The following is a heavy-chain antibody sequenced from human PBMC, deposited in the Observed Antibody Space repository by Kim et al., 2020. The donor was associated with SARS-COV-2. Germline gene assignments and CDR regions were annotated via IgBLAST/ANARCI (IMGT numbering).Heavy chain of an antibody. V-gene: IGHV4-59*01. Sequence: PSVKGRFTISVDTSKNQFSLKLTSVTAADTAVYFCARCHMGADSYGRYLDYWGQGTLVTVSS. D-gene: IGHD5-18*01. J-gene: IGHJ4*02. CDR3: ARCHMGADSYGRYLDY.